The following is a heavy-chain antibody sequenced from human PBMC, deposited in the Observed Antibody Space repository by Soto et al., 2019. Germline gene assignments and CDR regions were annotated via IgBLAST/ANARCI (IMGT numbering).Heavy chain of an antibody. CDR1: GFTFSDYW. D-gene: IGHD2-2*01. V-gene: IGHV3-7*03. CDR3: VKDGGYCSSTTCYSPRNHYFDP. Sequence: GGSLRLSCAASGFTFSDYWMSWVRQAPGKGPEWVANIKFDGSEKQYVDSVKGRFSISRDNSRNSLFLQMNSLRAGDTAVYYCVKDGGYCSSTTCYSPRNHYFDPWGQGTLVTVSS. CDR2: IKFDGSEK. J-gene: IGHJ5*02.